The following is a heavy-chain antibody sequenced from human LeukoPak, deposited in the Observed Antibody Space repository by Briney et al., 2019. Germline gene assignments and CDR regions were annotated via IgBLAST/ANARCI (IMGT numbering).Heavy chain of an antibody. V-gene: IGHV4-59*01. J-gene: IGHJ4*02. Sequence: SETLSLTCTVSGGSISSYYWSWIRQPPGKGLEWIGYIYYSGSTNYNPSLKGRVTISVDTSKNQFSLKLSSVTAADTAVYYCARDQGDGLDYWGQGTLVTVSS. D-gene: IGHD5-24*01. CDR3: ARDQGDGLDY. CDR2: IYYSGST. CDR1: GGSISSYY.